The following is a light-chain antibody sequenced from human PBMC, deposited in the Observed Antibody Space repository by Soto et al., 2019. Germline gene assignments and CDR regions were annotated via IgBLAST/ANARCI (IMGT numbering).Light chain of an antibody. CDR3: AAWDDSLSGHEL. CDR1: SSNIGAGSD. CDR2: RNN. V-gene: IGLV1-47*01. J-gene: IGLJ2*01. Sequence: QSVLTQPPSVSGAPGQRVTISCTGSSSNIGAGSDVHWYRHLPGTAPKLLIYRNNQRPSGVPDRFSGSKSGTSASLAISGLRSEDEADYYCAAWDDSLSGHELFGGGTKLTVL.